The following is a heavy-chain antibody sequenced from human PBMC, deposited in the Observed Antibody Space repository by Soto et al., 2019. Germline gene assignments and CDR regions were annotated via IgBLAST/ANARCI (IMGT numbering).Heavy chain of an antibody. CDR1: GFTFSSYA. V-gene: IGHV3-23*01. CDR3: ARGGYSGYDPQYYYFDY. Sequence: GGSLRLSCAASGFTFSSYAMSWVRQAPGKGLEWVSAISGSGGSTYYADSVKGRFTISRDNSKNTLYLQMNSLRAEDTAVYYCARGGYSGYDPQYYYFDYWGQGTLVNVSS. J-gene: IGHJ4*02. D-gene: IGHD5-12*01. CDR2: ISGSGGST.